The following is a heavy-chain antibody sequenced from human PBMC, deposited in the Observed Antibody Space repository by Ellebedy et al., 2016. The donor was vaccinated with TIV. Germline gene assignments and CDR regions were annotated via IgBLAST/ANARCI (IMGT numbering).Heavy chain of an antibody. CDR2: VRSETDGGTI. CDR3: TTDPIFGVVRRPNWFDP. V-gene: IGHV3-15*01. D-gene: IGHD3-3*01. Sequence: GGSLRLXXAASGFTVTNAWMSWVRQAPGKGLEWVGRVRSETDGGTIDYAAPVEGRFTISRDESNNTVYLQMNILKAGDTAVYYCTTDPIFGVVRRPNWFDPWGQGTLVTVSS. J-gene: IGHJ5*02. CDR1: GFTVTNAW.